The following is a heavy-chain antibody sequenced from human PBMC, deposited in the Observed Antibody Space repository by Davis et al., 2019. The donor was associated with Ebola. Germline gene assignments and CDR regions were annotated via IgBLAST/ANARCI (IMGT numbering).Heavy chain of an antibody. D-gene: IGHD3-10*01. CDR3: ARDQLLWFGELSR. CDR1: AYTFTSYG. J-gene: IGHJ4*02. V-gene: IGHV1-18*04. CDR2: ISAYNGNT. Sequence: ASVQVSCKASAYTFTSYGISWVRQDPGQGLEWMGWISAYNGNTNYAQKLQGRVTMTTDTSTSTAYMELRSLRSDDTAVYYCARDQLLWFGELSRWGQGTLVTVSS.